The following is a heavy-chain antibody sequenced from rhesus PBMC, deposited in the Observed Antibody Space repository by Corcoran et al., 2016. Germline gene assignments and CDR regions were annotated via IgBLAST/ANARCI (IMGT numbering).Heavy chain of an antibody. V-gene: IGHV4S12*01. J-gene: IGHJ4*01. Sequence: QVQLQESGPGVVKPSETLSLTCAVSGGTISSGYYYWSWIRQPPGKGLEWIGGIYSNSESTTYNPSLQSRVTISKDTSQNQFSLKLSTVTATDTAVYYCARDRGAGTADYWGQGVLVTVSS. D-gene: IGHD1-1*01. CDR2: IYSNSEST. CDR3: ARDRGAGTADY. CDR1: GGTISSGYYY.